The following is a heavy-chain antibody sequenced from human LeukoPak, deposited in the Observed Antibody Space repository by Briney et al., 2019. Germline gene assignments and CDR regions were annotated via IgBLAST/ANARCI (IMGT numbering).Heavy chain of an antibody. CDR1: GYTFTSYG. CDR3: ARMPYDSSGYYKH. D-gene: IGHD3-22*01. CDR2: ISPYNGNT. J-gene: IGHJ1*01. Sequence: ASVKVSCKASGYTFTSYGISGVRQAPGQGLEWIGWISPYNGNTNYAQKLQGRVTMTTDTSTSTAYMEMRSLRSDDTAVYYCARMPYDSSGYYKHWGQGTLVTVSS. V-gene: IGHV1-18*01.